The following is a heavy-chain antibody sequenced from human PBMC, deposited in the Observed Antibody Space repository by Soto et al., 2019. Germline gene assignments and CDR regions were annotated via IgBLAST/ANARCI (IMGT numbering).Heavy chain of an antibody. D-gene: IGHD2-2*01. CDR2: IYYSGST. Sequence: LSLTCTVSGGSISSGDYYWSWIRQPPGKGLEWIGYIYYSGSTYYNPSLKSRVTISVDTSKNQFSLKLSSVTAADTAVYYCARDIVVVPAATYGMDVWGQGTTVTSP. CDR3: ARDIVVVPAATYGMDV. J-gene: IGHJ6*02. V-gene: IGHV4-30-4*01. CDR1: GGSISSGDYY.